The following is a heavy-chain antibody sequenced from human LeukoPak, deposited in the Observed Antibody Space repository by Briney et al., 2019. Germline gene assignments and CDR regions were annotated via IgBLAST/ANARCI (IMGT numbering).Heavy chain of an antibody. CDR2: IIPIFGTA. V-gene: IGHV1-69*01. CDR3: ARDLHILGYCSSTSCVHPYMDV. J-gene: IGHJ6*03. Sequence: SVKVSCKASVVTFSSYAISWVRQAPGQGLEWMGGIIPIFGTANYAQKFQGRVTITADESTSTAYMELSSLRSEDTAVYYCARDLHILGYCSSTSCVHPYMDVWGKGTTVTVSS. CDR1: VVTFSSYA. D-gene: IGHD2-2*01.